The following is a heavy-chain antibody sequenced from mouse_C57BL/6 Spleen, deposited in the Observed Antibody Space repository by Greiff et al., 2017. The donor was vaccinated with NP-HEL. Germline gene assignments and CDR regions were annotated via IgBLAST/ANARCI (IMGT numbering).Heavy chain of an antibody. V-gene: IGHV5-4*01. CDR1: GFTFSSYA. CDR2: ISDGGSYT. J-gene: IGHJ3*01. Sequence: EVQVVESGGGLVKPGGSLKLSCAASGFTFSSYAMSWVRQTPEKRLEWVATISDGGSYTYYPDNVKGRFPISRDNAKNNLYLQVSHLKSEDTAMYDCARESVVTTSSLAYWGQGTLVTVSA. D-gene: IGHD2-2*01. CDR3: ARESVVTTSSLAY.